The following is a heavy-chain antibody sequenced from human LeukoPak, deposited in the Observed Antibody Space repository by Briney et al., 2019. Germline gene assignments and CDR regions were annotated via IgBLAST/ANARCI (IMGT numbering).Heavy chain of an antibody. D-gene: IGHD5-18*01. Sequence: PSETLSLTCTVSGGSISSYYWSWIRQPPGKGLEWIGYIYYSGSTNYNPSLKSRVTISVDTSKNQFSLKLSSVTAADTAVYYCARGGLKYSYGNGAFDIWGQGTMVTVSS. CDR1: GGSISSYY. V-gene: IGHV4-59*01. CDR2: IYYSGST. CDR3: ARGGLKYSYGNGAFDI. J-gene: IGHJ3*02.